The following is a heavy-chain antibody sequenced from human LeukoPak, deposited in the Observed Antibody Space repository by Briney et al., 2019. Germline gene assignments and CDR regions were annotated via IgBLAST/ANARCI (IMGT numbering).Heavy chain of an antibody. V-gene: IGHV3-74*01. CDR2: IKSDGSST. CDR1: GFTFSSYW. D-gene: IGHD6-13*01. CDR3: ARDRRVIAAAGTYYYYYYMDV. Sequence: GGSLRLSCAASGFTFSSYWMHWVRQAPGKGLVWVSRIKSDGSSTTYADSVKGRFTISRDNAKNTLYLQMNSLRAEDTAVYYCARDRRVIAAAGTYYYYYYMDVWGKGTTVTVSS. J-gene: IGHJ6*03.